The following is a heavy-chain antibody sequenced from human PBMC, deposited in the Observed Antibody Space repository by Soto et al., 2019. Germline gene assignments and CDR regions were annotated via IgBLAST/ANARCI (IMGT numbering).Heavy chain of an antibody. CDR1: GYGFTSYW. CDR2: IDPSDSYT. J-gene: IGHJ3*02. D-gene: IGHD3-22*01. CDR3: ARHGYYYDSSGYYYLFAFDI. Sequence: PGESLKISSNVSGYGFTSYWIRWVRQMPGKGLEWMGRIDPSDSYTNYSPSFQGHVTISADKSISTAYLQWSSLKASDTAMYYCARHGYYYDSSGYYYLFAFDIWGQGTMVTVSS. V-gene: IGHV5-10-1*01.